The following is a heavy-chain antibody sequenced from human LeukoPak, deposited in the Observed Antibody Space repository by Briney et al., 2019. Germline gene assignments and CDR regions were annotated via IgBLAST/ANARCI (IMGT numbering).Heavy chain of an antibody. J-gene: IGHJ2*01. CDR2: TKQDGSEK. V-gene: IGHV3-7*01. CDR1: GFTFSHYW. D-gene: IGHD3-3*01. Sequence: SGGSLRLSCTASGFTFSHYWMSWVRQAPGKGLERVANTKQDGSEKYYVDSVRGRFTISRDNAKNSLFLQMNSLRAEDTAVYFCARERLGDDIYFDLWGRGTLVTVSS. CDR3: ARERLGDDIYFDL.